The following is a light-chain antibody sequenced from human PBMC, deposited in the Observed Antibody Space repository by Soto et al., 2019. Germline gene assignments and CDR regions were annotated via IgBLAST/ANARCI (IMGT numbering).Light chain of an antibody. CDR2: VNS. V-gene: IGLV1-40*01. Sequence: QSVLTQPPSVSGAPGQRVTISCTGSSSNIGAGYDVHWYQQLPGTAPKLLIYVNSNRPSGVPDRFSGSRSGTSASLAITGLQAEDEADYCCQSYDSSLSVSFGGGTKVTVL. CDR1: SSNIGAGYD. J-gene: IGLJ2*01. CDR3: QSYDSSLSVS.